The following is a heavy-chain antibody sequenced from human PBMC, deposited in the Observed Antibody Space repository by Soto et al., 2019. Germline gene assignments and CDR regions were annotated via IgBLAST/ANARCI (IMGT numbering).Heavy chain of an antibody. Sequence: ASVKVSCKASGYTFTSYGISWVRQAPGQGLEWMGWISAYNGNTNYAQKLQGRVTMTTDTSTSTAYMELRSLRSDDTAAYYCARGGAMVRAYYGMDVWGQGTTVTVSS. CDR1: GYTFTSYG. D-gene: IGHD3-10*01. CDR2: ISAYNGNT. CDR3: ARGGAMVRAYYGMDV. J-gene: IGHJ6*02. V-gene: IGHV1-18*04.